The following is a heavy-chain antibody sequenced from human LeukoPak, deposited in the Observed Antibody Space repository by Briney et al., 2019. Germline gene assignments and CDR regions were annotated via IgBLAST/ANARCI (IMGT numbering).Heavy chain of an antibody. D-gene: IGHD6-13*01. Sequence: SETLSLTCTVSGGFISSYYWSWIRQPPGKGLEWIGYIYYSGSTNYNPSLKSRVTISVDTSKNQFSLKLSSVTAADTAVYYCARGFGLAAAGADYWGQGTLVTVSS. CDR2: IYYSGST. CDR1: GGFISSYY. J-gene: IGHJ4*02. CDR3: ARGFGLAAAGADY. V-gene: IGHV4-59*01.